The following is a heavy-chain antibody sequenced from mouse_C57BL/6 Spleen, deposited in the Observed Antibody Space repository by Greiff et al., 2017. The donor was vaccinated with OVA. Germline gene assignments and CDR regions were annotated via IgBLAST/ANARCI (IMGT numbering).Heavy chain of an antibody. V-gene: IGHV1-87*01. D-gene: IGHD3-2*01. CDR1: YTFS. J-gene: IGHJ4*01. CDR3: SEDSAVYYCAWQDNLYDAMDY. CDR2: GQGLVWIG. Sequence: QVQLQQSGPELARPWASVKISCQAFYTFSRRVHFAIRDTNYWMQWVKQRPGQGLVWIGAIYPGKGDTSYNQKFKCKATLTADKSSSTAYMQLSSLTSEDSAVYYCAWQDNLYDAMDYWGQGTSVTVSS.